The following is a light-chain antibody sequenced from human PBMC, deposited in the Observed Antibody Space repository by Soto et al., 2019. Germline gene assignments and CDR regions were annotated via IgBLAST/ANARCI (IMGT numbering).Light chain of an antibody. V-gene: IGKV3-15*01. J-gene: IGKJ2*01. CDR3: QQGHNWPLT. CDR1: QSISTE. Sequence: EIVMTQSPATLSVSPGERATLSCRASQSISTELAWYQQKPGQPPRRLIYSASTRATGVPARFTGSGSGSECPLTISGLQSEDFAVYYCQQGHNWPLTFGQGTRLEI. CDR2: SAS.